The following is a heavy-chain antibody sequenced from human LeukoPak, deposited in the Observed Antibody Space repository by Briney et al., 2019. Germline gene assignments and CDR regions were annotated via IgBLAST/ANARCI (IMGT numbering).Heavy chain of an antibody. CDR3: ARAYYSDAFDI. J-gene: IGHJ3*02. CDR1: GFTFSSYE. D-gene: IGHD3-10*01. CDR2: ISSSGSTI. Sequence: PGGSLRLSCAASGFTFSSYEMNWVRQAPRKGLEWVSYISSSGSTIYYADSVKGRFTISRDNAKNSLYLQMNSLRAEDTAVYYCARAYYSDAFDIWGQGTMVTVSS. V-gene: IGHV3-48*03.